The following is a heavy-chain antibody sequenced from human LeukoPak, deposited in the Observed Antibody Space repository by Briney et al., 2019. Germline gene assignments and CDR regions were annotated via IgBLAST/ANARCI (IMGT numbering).Heavy chain of an antibody. CDR2: IKQDGSDK. Sequence: GGSLRLSCAVSGFTFSNNWMSWVRQAPGKGLEWVTNIKQDGSDKYYVDSVKGRFTISRDNSKNTLYLQMNSLRVEDTAVYYCAKGYGWEASYYYYYMDVWGKGTTVTISS. J-gene: IGHJ6*03. V-gene: IGHV3-7*01. CDR1: GFTFSNNW. D-gene: IGHD2-8*02. CDR3: AKGYGWEASYYYYYMDV.